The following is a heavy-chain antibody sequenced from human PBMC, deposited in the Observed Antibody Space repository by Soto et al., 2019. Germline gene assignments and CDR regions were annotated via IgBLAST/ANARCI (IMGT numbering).Heavy chain of an antibody. V-gene: IGHV6-1*01. CDR2: TYYRSKWYN. J-gene: IGHJ6*02. CDR1: GDSVSSNSAA. D-gene: IGHD3-22*01. Sequence: SQTLSLTCAISGDSVSSNSAAWNWIRQSPSRGLEWLGRTYYRSKWYNDYAVSVKSRITINPDTSKNQFSLQLNSVTPEDTAVYYCARGPSDYDSSGYEYAYYYYGMDVWGQGTTVTVSS. CDR3: ARGPSDYDSSGYEYAYYYYGMDV.